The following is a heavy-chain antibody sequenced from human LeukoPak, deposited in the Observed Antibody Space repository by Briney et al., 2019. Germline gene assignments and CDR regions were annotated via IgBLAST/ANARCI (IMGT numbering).Heavy chain of an antibody. V-gene: IGHV3-21*01. CDR3: ARDLFLGYMDV. CDR2: ISSSSSYI. J-gene: IGHJ6*03. D-gene: IGHD2-21*01. CDR1: GFTFSSYS. Sequence: AGGSLRLSCAASGFTFSSYSMNWVRQAPGKGLEWVSSISSSSSYIYYADSVKGRFTISRDNAKNSLYLQMNSLRAEDTAAYYCARDLFLGYMDVWGKGTTVTVSS.